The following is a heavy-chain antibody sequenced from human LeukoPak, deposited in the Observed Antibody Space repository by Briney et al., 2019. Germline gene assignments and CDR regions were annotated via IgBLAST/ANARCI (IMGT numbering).Heavy chain of an antibody. CDR1: GFTFSSYS. D-gene: IGHD2-15*01. J-gene: IGHJ6*04. V-gene: IGHV3-21*01. CDR3: ARDQFGYCSGGSCSSYYYYGMDV. CDR2: ISSSSSYI. Sequence: GGSLRLSCAAPGFTFSSYSMNWVRQAPGKGLEWVSSISSSSSYIYYADSVKGRFTISRDIAKNSLYLQMNSLRAEDTAVYYCARDQFGYCSGGSCSSYYYYGMDVWGKGTTVTVSS.